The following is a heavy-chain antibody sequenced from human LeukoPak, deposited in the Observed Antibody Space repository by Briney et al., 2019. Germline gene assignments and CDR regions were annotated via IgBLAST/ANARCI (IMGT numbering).Heavy chain of an antibody. D-gene: IGHD2-2*02. CDR3: ARHPLIVVVPAAIGGNWYFDL. Sequence: SETLSLTCAVSGYSISSGYYWGWIRQPPGKGLEWIGSIYHSRSTYYNPSLKSRVTISVDTSKNQFSLQLSSVTAADTAVYYCARHPLIVVVPAAIGGNWYFDLWGRGTLVTVSS. J-gene: IGHJ2*01. CDR1: GYSISSGYY. CDR2: IYHSRST. V-gene: IGHV4-38-2*01.